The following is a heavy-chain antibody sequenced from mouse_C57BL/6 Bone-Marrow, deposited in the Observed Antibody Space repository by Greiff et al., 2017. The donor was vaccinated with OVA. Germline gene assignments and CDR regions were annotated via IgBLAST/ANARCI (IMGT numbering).Heavy chain of an antibody. CDR2: IRNKANGYTT. CDR1: GFTFTDYY. Sequence: VQLVESGGGLVQPGGSLSLSCAASGFTFTDYYMSWVRQPPGKALEWLGFIRNKANGYTTEYSASVKGRFTISRDNSQSILYLQMNALRAEDSATYYCARYEDEYFDVWGTGTTVTVSS. J-gene: IGHJ1*03. V-gene: IGHV7-3*01. CDR3: ARYEDEYFDV.